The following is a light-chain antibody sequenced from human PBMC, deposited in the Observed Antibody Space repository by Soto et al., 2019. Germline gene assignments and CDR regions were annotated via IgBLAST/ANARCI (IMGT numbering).Light chain of an antibody. Sequence: QSVLTRPPSASGSPGQSVTISCTGTSSDVGGYNYVSWYQQHPGKAPKLMIYEVSKRPSGVPDRFSGSKSGNTASLTVSGLQAEDEADYYCSSYAGSNNFGVFGTGTKVTVL. J-gene: IGLJ1*01. V-gene: IGLV2-8*01. CDR2: EVS. CDR3: SSYAGSNNFGV. CDR1: SSDVGGYNY.